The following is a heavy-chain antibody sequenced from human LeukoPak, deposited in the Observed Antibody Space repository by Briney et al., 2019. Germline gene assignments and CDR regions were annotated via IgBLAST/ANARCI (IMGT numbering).Heavy chain of an antibody. V-gene: IGHV1-18*01. CDR1: GYIFTSYG. Sequence: ASVKVSCKTSGYIFTSYGITWVRQAPGQGLEWMGWISTYNSNTKYAQKFQGRVTMTADTSTSTAYIELRSLRSDDTAVYYCARVDPGNYYAFDFWGQGTKVTVSS. CDR2: ISTYNSNT. J-gene: IGHJ3*01. CDR3: ARVDPGNYYAFDF. D-gene: IGHD1-26*01.